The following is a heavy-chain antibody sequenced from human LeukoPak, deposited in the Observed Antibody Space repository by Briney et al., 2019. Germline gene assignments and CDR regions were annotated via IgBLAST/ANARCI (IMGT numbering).Heavy chain of an antibody. D-gene: IGHD6-13*01. CDR1: GFTFSSYS. J-gene: IGHJ3*02. CDR3: ARSSSWSEGAFDI. Sequence: GSLRLSCAASGFTFSSYSMNWVRQPPGKGLEWVSSISSSSSYIYYADSVKGRFTISRDNAKNSLYLQMNSLRAEDTAVYYCARSSSWSEGAFDIWGQGTMVTVSS. V-gene: IGHV3-21*01. CDR2: ISSSSSYI.